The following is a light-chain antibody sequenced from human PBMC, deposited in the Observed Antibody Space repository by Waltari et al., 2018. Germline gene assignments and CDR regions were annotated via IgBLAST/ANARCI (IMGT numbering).Light chain of an antibody. CDR3: QPSYSLPFP. CDR1: QSIATS. Sequence: DIQMTQSPSSLSASVGDRVTITCRASQSIATSLNWYQQTLGKAPKLLIYVASALQSGVPSRFSGRRSGTDFTLTISTLHPQDSATSYFQPSYSLPFPFGPGTKVHVQ. V-gene: IGKV1-39*01. J-gene: IGKJ3*01. CDR2: VAS.